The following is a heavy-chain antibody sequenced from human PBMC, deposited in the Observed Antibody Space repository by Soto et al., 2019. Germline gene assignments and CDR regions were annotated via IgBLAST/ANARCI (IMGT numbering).Heavy chain of an antibody. CDR2: IWYDGSNK. Sequence: QVQLVESGGGVVQPGRSLRLSCAASGFTFSSYGMHWVRQAPGKGLEWVAVIWYDGSNKYYADSVKGGFTISRDNSKNTLYLQMNSLRAEDTAVYYCATGSGSYYNEGTARFDYWGQGTLVTVSS. V-gene: IGHV3-33*01. CDR1: GFTFSSYG. D-gene: IGHD3-10*01. J-gene: IGHJ4*02. CDR3: ATGSGSYYNEGTARFDY.